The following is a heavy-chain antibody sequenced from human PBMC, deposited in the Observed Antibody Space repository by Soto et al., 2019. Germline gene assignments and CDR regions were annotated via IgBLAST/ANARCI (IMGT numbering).Heavy chain of an antibody. Sequence: QMQLQESGPGLVKPSQTLSLTCSVSGDSISSNGYLWTWIRQTPGTGLEWIGHISHSATTYSNPSLKSRVTMSVVTSTNQFSLKMRSVTAADTAVYYCASFSRPPGEERCAVGLFDWGRGILVTVSS. CDR1: GDSISSNGYL. CDR2: ISHSATT. V-gene: IGHV4-30-4*01. D-gene: IGHD3-10*01. J-gene: IGHJ4*02. CDR3: ASFSRPPGEERCAVGLFD.